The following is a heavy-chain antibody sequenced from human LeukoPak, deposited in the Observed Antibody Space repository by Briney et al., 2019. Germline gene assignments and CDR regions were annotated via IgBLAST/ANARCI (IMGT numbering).Heavy chain of an antibody. J-gene: IGHJ4*02. CDR3: ARELSGWYRGYFDY. D-gene: IGHD6-13*01. CDR2: IYYSGST. CDR1: GGSIGSGGYY. Sequence: SETLSLTCTVSGGSIGSGGYYWSWIRQHPGKDLEWIGYIYYSGSTYYNPSLKSRVTISVDTSKNQYSLKLSSVTAADTAVYYCARELSGWYRGYFDYWGQGTLVTVSS. V-gene: IGHV4-31*03.